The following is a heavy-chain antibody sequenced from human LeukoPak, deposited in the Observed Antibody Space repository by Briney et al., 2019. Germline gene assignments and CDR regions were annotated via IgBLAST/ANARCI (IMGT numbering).Heavy chain of an antibody. D-gene: IGHD3-10*01. CDR3: ARESYDSYGY. V-gene: IGHV3-66*01. J-gene: IGHJ4*02. CDR2: INNGGGT. Sequence: GGSLRLSCAASGFTISGIYMTWVRQAPGKGLEWVSVINNGGGTYYADSVRGRFTISRDNSKNTMSLQMNSLRAEDTAVYYCARESYDSYGYWGQGTLVTVSS. CDR1: GFTISGIY.